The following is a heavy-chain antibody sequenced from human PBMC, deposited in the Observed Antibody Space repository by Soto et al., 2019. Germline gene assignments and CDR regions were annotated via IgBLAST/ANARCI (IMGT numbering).Heavy chain of an antibody. J-gene: IGHJ4*02. CDR1: GYTFTSYY. CDR2: INPSGGST. D-gene: IGHD3-22*01. CDR3: ARAPGYDSSGYSLDY. Sequence: GASVKVSCKASGYTFTSYYMHWVRQAPGQGLERMGIINPSGGSTSYAQKFQGRVTMTRDTSTSTVCMELSSLRSEDTAVYYCARAPGYDSSGYSLDYWGQGTLVTVS. V-gene: IGHV1-46*01.